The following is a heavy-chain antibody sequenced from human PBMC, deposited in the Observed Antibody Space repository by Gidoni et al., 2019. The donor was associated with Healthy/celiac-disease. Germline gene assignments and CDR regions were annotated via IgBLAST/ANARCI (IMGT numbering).Heavy chain of an antibody. CDR1: GFPLSSYG. CDR2: IWYDGSNE. J-gene: IGHJ6*02. D-gene: IGHD2-15*01. Sequence: QVQLVESGGGVVQPGRSLRLSCAASGFPLSSYGMHWVRRAPGKGLEWVAVIWYDGSNEYYADSVKGRFTISRDNSKNTLYLQMNSLRAEDTAVYYCARDRRACSGGSCYSIYYYYGMDVWGQGTTVTVSS. V-gene: IGHV3-33*01. CDR3: ARDRRACSGGSCYSIYYYYGMDV.